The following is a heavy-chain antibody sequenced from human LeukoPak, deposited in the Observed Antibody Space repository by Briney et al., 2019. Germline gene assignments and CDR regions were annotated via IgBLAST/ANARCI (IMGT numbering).Heavy chain of an antibody. J-gene: IGHJ4*02. CDR1: GFSLRSYW. D-gene: IGHD3-10*01. Sequence: PGGSLRLSCAVSGFSLRSYWMHWVRQAPGKGLEWVSLISGDAGSTYYADSVKGRFTISRDNSKNSLYLQMNSLRTEDTALYYCAKDFGNGWGQGTLVTVSS. V-gene: IGHV3-43*02. CDR2: ISGDAGST. CDR3: AKDFGNG.